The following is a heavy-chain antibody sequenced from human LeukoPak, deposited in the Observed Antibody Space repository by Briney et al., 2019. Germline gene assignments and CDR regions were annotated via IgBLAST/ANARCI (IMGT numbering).Heavy chain of an antibody. Sequence: SGTLSLTCAVYGGSFSGYYWSWIRQPPGKGLEWIGEINHSGSTNYNPSLESRVTISVDTSKNQFSLKLSSVTAADTAVYYCARGLDIVVVPAGTLFDPWGQGTLVTVSS. V-gene: IGHV4-34*01. D-gene: IGHD2-2*01. J-gene: IGHJ5*02. CDR2: INHSGST. CDR3: ARGLDIVVVPAGTLFDP. CDR1: GGSFSGYY.